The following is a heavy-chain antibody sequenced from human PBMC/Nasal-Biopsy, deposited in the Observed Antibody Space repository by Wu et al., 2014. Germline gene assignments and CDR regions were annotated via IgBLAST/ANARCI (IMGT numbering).Heavy chain of an antibody. CDR3: ARLVKAQGVRMDT. J-gene: IGHJ5*02. CDR2: IYYGGST. V-gene: IGHV4-39*01. Sequence: TLSLTCTVSGGSVNSSPLLLGLGPPAPRQGSWSGLGSIYYGGSTHYNPSLKSRATISVDTSKNQFSLNLSSVTAADTAVYYCARLVKAQGVRMDTWGQGTLVTVSS. CDR1: GGSVNSSPLL. D-gene: IGHD3-10*01.